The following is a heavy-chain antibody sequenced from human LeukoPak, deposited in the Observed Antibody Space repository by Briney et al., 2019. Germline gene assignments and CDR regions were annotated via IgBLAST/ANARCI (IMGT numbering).Heavy chain of an antibody. V-gene: IGHV1-69*02. CDR3: ARQGSKVYYYGSEIFDY. D-gene: IGHD3-10*01. CDR2: LGIA. Sequence: LGIAHYAQKFQGRVTITADKSTSTAYMELSSLRSEDTAVYYCARQGSKVYYYGSEIFDYWGQGTLVTVSS. J-gene: IGHJ4*02.